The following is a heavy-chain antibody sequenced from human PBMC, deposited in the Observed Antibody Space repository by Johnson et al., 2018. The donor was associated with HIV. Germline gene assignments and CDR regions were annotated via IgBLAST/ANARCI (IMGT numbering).Heavy chain of an antibody. V-gene: IGHV3-30*02. Sequence: QVQLVESGGGLVQPGGSLRLSCAASGFTFSSYGMHWVRQAPGKGLERVAFIRYDGRNKYYADSVKGRFTISRNNSKNTLYLQLNSLRAEDTAVYYCARARVGYSFAGWGTDAFDIWGQGTMVTVSS. CDR3: ARARVGYSFAGWGTDAFDI. J-gene: IGHJ3*02. D-gene: IGHD5-18*01. CDR2: IRYDGRNK. CDR1: GFTFSSYG.